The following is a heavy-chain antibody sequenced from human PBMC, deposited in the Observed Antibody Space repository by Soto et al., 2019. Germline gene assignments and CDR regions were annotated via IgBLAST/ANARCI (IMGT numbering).Heavy chain of an antibody. CDR1: GFTFSSYS. CDR3: ARDTAAGGYYYYYGMDV. V-gene: IGHV3-21*01. D-gene: IGHD3-10*01. J-gene: IGHJ6*02. CDR2: ISSSSYI. Sequence: GGSLRLSCAASGFTFSSYSMNWVRQAPGKGLEWVSSISSSSYIYYADSVKGRFTISRDNAKNSLYLQMNSLRAEDTAVYYCARDTAAGGYYYYYGMDVWGQGTTVTVSS.